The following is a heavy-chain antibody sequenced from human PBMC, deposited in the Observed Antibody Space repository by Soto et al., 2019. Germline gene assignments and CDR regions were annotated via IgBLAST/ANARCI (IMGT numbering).Heavy chain of an antibody. D-gene: IGHD2-8*01. V-gene: IGHV4-39*01. J-gene: IGHJ4*02. CDR1: GGSISSSSYY. CDR2: IYYRGST. Sequence: SETLSLTCTVSGGSISSSSYYWGWTRQPPGKGLEWIGSIYYRGSTYHNPSLKSRVTISVDTSKNQFSLKLSSVTAADTAVYYCARHVNIVLMVYAILHFFDYWGQGTLVTVSS. CDR3: ARHVNIVLMVYAILHFFDY.